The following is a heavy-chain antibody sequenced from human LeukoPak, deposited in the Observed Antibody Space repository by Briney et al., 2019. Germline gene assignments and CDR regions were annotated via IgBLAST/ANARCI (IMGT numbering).Heavy chain of an antibody. Sequence: PGGSLRLSCAASGFTVSSNYMSWVRQAPGKGLEWVSVIYSGGSTYYADSVKGRFTISRDNSKNTLYLQMNSLRAEDTAVYYCARENRPYYYGSGSYDYWGQGTLVTVSS. CDR1: GFTVSSNY. D-gene: IGHD3-10*01. V-gene: IGHV3-66*01. J-gene: IGHJ4*02. CDR2: IYSGGST. CDR3: ARENRPYYYGSGSYDY.